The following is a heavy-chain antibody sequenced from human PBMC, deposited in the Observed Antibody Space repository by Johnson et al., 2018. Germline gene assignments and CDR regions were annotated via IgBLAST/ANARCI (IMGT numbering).Heavy chain of an antibody. V-gene: IGHV3-13*01. CDR2: IGTAGDT. Sequence: QLVESGGGLVQPGGSLRLSCAASGFTFSSYDMHWVRQATGKGLEWVSAIGTAGDTYYPGSVKGRFTISRENAKNSWYLQMNSLRAGDTAVYYCARDSGSDAFDIWGQGTTVTVSS. D-gene: IGHD1-26*01. CDR3: ARDSGSDAFDI. J-gene: IGHJ3*02. CDR1: GFTFSSYD.